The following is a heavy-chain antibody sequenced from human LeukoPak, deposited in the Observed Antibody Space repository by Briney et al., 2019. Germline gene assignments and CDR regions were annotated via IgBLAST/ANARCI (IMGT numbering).Heavy chain of an antibody. Sequence: GGSLRLSCAASGFTFSGSAMHWVRQASGKGLEWVGRIRSKANSYATAYAASVKGRFTISRDDSKNTVYLQMNSLKTEDTAVYYCTLWFGEFRLDYYYYYMDVWGKGTTVTVSS. V-gene: IGHV3-73*01. CDR3: TLWFGEFRLDYYYYYMDV. CDR1: GFTFSGSA. D-gene: IGHD3-10*01. J-gene: IGHJ6*03. CDR2: IRSKANSYAT.